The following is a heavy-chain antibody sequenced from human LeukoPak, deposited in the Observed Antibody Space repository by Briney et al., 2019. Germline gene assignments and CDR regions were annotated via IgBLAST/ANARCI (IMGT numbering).Heavy chain of an antibody. CDR3: ARDGSGATSRAFDI. D-gene: IGHD1-26*01. CDR1: GFTVSSNY. V-gene: IGHV3-53*01. CDR2: IYSGGST. J-gene: IGHJ3*02. Sequence: GGSLRLSCAASGFTVSSNYMSWVRQAPGKGLEWVSVIYSGGSTYYADSVKGRFTISRDNSKNTLYLQMNSLRAEDTAVYYCARDGSGATSRAFDIWGQGTMVTVSS.